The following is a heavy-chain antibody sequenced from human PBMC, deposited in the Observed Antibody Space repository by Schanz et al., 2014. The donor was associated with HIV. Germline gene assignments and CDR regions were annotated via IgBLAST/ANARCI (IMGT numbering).Heavy chain of an antibody. CDR2: IWYDGSNK. Sequence: QVQLVESGGGVVQPGRSLRLSCAVSGFTFSSYGMHWVRQAPGKGLEWVAVIWYDGSNKYYADSVNFRFTISRDNSKNTLYLQMNSLRAEDTAVYYCERGRMVYAQAPLEYFDYWGQGTLVTVSS. V-gene: IGHV3-33*01. CDR1: GFTFSSYG. CDR3: ERGRMVYAQAPLEYFDY. J-gene: IGHJ4*02. D-gene: IGHD2-8*01.